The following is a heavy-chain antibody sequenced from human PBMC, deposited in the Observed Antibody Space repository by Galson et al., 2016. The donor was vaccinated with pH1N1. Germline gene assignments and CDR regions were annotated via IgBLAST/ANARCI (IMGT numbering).Heavy chain of an antibody. D-gene: IGHD3-3*01. Sequence: CAISGDSVSSNSATWNWIRQSPSRGLEWLGRTYYRSKWYNDYAESVKSRIIISPDTSKNQLSQQLNSVTPADTAVYYCARGVIDYDFWSGYQDHAAFDIWGQGTMVIVSS. CDR2: TYYRSKWYN. J-gene: IGHJ3*02. CDR1: GDSVSSNSAT. V-gene: IGHV6-1*01. CDR3: ARGVIDYDFWSGYQDHAAFDI.